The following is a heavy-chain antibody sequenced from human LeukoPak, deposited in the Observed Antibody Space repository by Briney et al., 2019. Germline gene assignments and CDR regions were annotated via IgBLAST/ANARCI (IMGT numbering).Heavy chain of an antibody. CDR1: GGSISSGDYY. Sequence: SETLSLTCTVSGGSISSGDYYWSWIRQPPGKGLEWIGYIYYSGSTYYNPSLKSRVTISVDTSKNQFSLKLSSVTAADTPVYYCAWFGELLGDYWGQGTLVTVSS. CDR2: IYYSGST. CDR3: AWFGELLGDY. J-gene: IGHJ4*02. V-gene: IGHV4-30-4*01. D-gene: IGHD3-10*01.